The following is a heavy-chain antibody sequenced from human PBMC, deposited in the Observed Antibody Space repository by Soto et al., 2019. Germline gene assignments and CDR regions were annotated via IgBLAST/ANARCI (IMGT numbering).Heavy chain of an antibody. V-gene: IGHV1-3*01. Sequence: ASVKVSCKASGYTFTSYAMHWVRQAPGQRLEWMGWINAGNGNTKYSQKFQGRVTITRDTSASTAYMELSSLRSEDTAVYYCAMDRQPLNSFLPSGPGTLLSVSS. CDR1: GYTFTSYA. J-gene: IGHJ5*02. D-gene: IGHD6-13*01. CDR2: INAGNGNT. CDR3: AMDRQPLNSFLP.